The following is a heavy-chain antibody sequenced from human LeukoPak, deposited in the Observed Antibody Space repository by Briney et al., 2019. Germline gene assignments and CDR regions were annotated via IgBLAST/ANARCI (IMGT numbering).Heavy chain of an antibody. V-gene: IGHV4-38-2*02. CDR3: ARDYGGNSALRI. CDR1: DYSIRSGHY. D-gene: IGHD4-23*01. CDR2: IYHCGST. Sequence: SEALFLTCTVSDYSIRSGHYWVWIRQPPGKGLVWIVSIYHCGSTYYNPSLKSRVTISVDTSKNQFSLTLSSVTAAGTAVYYCARDYGGNSALRIWGQGTLVTVSP. J-gene: IGHJ4*02.